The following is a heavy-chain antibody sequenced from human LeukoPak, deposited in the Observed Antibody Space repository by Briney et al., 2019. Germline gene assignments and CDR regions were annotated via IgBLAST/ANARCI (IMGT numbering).Heavy chain of an antibody. CDR2: ISSSGSTI. V-gene: IGHV3-48*04. Sequence: GGSLRLSCAASGFTFSSYSMNWVRQAPGKGLEWVSYISSSGSTIYYADSVKGRFTISRDNAKNTLYLQMNSLRAEDTAVYYCAKDNSRGDAFDIWGQGTMVTVSS. CDR1: GFTFSSYS. J-gene: IGHJ3*02. CDR3: AKDNSRGDAFDI.